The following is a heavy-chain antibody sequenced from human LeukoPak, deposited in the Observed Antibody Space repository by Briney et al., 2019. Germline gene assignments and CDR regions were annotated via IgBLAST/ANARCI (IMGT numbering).Heavy chain of an antibody. CDR1: GYTFTSYG. Sequence: ASVKVSCKASGYTFTSYGLTWVRQAPGQGLEWMGWISAFNGNTNYAQKLQGRVTMTTDTSTSTAYMELRSLRSDDTAVYYCARDSRVVPAAISWFDPWGQGTLVTVSS. CDR3: ARDSRVVPAAISWFDP. J-gene: IGHJ5*02. CDR2: ISAFNGNT. D-gene: IGHD2-2*01. V-gene: IGHV1-18*01.